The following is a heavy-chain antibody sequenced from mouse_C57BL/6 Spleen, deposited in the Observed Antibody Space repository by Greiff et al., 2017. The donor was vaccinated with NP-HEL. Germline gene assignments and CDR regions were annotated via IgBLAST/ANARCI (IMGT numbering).Heavy chain of an antibody. D-gene: IGHD2-1*01. CDR2: IYPGSGNT. J-gene: IGHJ3*01. CDR1: GYTFTDYY. CDR3: ARRIYYGNYGFAY. V-gene: IGHV1-76*01. Sequence: QVQLQQSGAELVRPGASVKLSCKASGYTFTDYYINWVKQRPGQGLEWIARIYPGSGNTYYNEKFKGKATLTAEKSSSTAYMQLSSLTSEDSAVYFCARRIYYGNYGFAYWGQGTLVTVSA.